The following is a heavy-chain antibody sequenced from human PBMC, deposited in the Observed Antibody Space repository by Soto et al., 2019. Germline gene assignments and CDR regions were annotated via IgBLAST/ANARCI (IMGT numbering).Heavy chain of an antibody. J-gene: IGHJ4*02. CDR1: GGSISSGDYY. D-gene: IGHD3-22*01. Sequence: SETLSLTCTVSGGSISSGDYYWSWIRQPPGKGLEWIGYIYYSGSTYYNPSLKSRVTVSVDTSKNQFSLKLSSVTAADTAVYYCASSYDSSGYYGYWGQGTLVTVSS. CDR3: ASSYDSSGYYGY. V-gene: IGHV4-30-4*01. CDR2: IYYSGST.